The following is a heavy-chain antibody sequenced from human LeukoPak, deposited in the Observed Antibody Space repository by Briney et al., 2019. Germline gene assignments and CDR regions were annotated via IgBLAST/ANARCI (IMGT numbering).Heavy chain of an antibody. Sequence: GGSLRLSCAASGFTFSSYWMSWVRQAPGKGLEWVANIKQDGSEKYYVDSVKGRFTISRDNAKNSLYLQMNSLRAEDTAVYYCARDGSMVRGALNAAFDIWGQGTMVTVSS. CDR2: IKQDGSEK. CDR1: GFTFSSYW. D-gene: IGHD3-10*01. J-gene: IGHJ3*02. V-gene: IGHV3-7*01. CDR3: ARDGSMVRGALNAAFDI.